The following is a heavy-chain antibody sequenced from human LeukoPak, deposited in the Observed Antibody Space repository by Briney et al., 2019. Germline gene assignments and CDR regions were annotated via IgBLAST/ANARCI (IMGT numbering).Heavy chain of an antibody. V-gene: IGHV3-11*01. CDR3: AKDPVAYCGGYCYSDY. J-gene: IGHJ4*02. CDR1: GFTFSDYY. Sequence: GGSLRLSCAASGFTFSDYYMSWIRQAPGKGLEWVSYISSSGSTIYYADSVKGRFTISRDNAKNSLYLQMNSLRAEDTAVYYCAKDPVAYCGGYCYSDYWGQGTLVTVSS. CDR2: ISSSGSTI. D-gene: IGHD2-21*02.